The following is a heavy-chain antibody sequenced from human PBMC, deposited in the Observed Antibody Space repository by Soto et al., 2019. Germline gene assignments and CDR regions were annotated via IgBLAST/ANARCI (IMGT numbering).Heavy chain of an antibody. Sequence: QDQLVQSGAEVKKPGSSVKVSCKAFGGPFSSHTFSWVRQAPGQGLEWMGRIIPALGTTTYAQKFQGRVTITADESVTTVYMELNSLRTEDTAVDYCARPDFGDYWYFDLWGRGPLVTVSS. CDR3: ARPDFGDYWYFDL. CDR1: GGPFSSHT. J-gene: IGHJ2*01. V-gene: IGHV1-69*08. CDR2: IIPALGTT. D-gene: IGHD4-17*01.